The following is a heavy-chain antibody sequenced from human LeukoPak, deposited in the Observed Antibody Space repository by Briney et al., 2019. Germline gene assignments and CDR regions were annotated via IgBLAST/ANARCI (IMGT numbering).Heavy chain of an antibody. Sequence: PSETLSLTCVVSGYSISSGYYWGWIRQSPGKGLEWIGSIYQSRSTYYNPSLKSRVTISVDPSKSQFSLKLSSVTSPDTAVYYCARNSSMGLTRAFDYWGQGTLVTVSS. V-gene: IGHV4-38-2*01. D-gene: IGHD6-6*01. J-gene: IGHJ4*02. CDR2: IYQSRST. CDR1: GYSISSGYY. CDR3: ARNSSMGLTRAFDY.